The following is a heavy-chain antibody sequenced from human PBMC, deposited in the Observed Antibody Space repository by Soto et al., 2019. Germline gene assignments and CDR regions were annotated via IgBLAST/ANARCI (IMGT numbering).Heavy chain of an antibody. CDR3: ARAPGGGNYAFDI. J-gene: IGHJ3*02. V-gene: IGHV1-69*13. CDR1: GGTFSSYA. Sequence: ASVKVSCKASGGTFSSYAISWVRQAPGQGLEWMGGIIPIFGTANYAQKFQGRVTITADESTSTAYMELSSLRSEDTAVYYCARAPGGGNYAFDIWGQGTMVTVS. CDR2: IIPIFGTA. D-gene: IGHD2-21*02.